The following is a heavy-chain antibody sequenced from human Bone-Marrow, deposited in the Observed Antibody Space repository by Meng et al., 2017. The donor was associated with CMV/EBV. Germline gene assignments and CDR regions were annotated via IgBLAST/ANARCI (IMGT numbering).Heavy chain of an antibody. CDR3: ARAMVRGVQRYFDY. J-gene: IGHJ4*02. CDR2: IYTSGST. D-gene: IGHD3-10*01. Sequence: QLQLQASRPGRVQPSGTPFLTGTVSCGSISSSYWSWTRQPAGKGLEWIGRIYTSGSTNYNPSLKSRVTMSVDTSKNQFSLKLSSVTAADTAVYYCARAMVRGVQRYFDYWGQGTLVTVSS. V-gene: IGHV4-4*07. CDR1: CGSISSSY.